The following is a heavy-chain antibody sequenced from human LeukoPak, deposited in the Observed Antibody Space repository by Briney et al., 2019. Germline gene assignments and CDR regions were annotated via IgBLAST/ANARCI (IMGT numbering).Heavy chain of an antibody. V-gene: IGHV3-11*04. CDR2: ISHTAGTI. D-gene: IGHD6-13*01. CDR1: GFTFRDYY. Sequence: GGSLRLSCAASGFTFRDYYMSWFRQAPGKGLECVAYISHTAGTIYYADSVKGRFTISRDNAKNSLYLQMNSLRAEDTAVYYCASIAAAGNDYWGQGTLVTVSS. CDR3: ASIAAAGNDY. J-gene: IGHJ4*02.